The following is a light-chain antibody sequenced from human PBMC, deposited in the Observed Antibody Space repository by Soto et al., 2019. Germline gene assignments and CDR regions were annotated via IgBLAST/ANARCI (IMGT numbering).Light chain of an antibody. Sequence: ERVMTQAPAALSVSPEEKATLSCRASQSVSSNLAWYQQKPGQAPRLLIYGASTRATGIPARFSGSGSGTEFTLTISSLQSEDFAVYYCQQYNNWWTFGQGTKVDIK. J-gene: IGKJ1*01. CDR3: QQYNNWWT. V-gene: IGKV3-15*01. CDR2: GAS. CDR1: QSVSSN.